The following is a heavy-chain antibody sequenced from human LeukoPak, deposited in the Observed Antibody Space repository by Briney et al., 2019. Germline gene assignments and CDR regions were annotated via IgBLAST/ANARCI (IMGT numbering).Heavy chain of an antibody. CDR2: ISYDGSDK. V-gene: IGHV3-30*04. CDR1: GFTFSSYA. Sequence: GGSLRLSCAASGFTFSSYAMHWVRQAPGKGLEWVAVISYDGSDKYYADSVKGRFTISRDNSKNTLYLQMNSLRAEDTAVYYCAREGPNYYFDYWGQGTLVTVSS. D-gene: IGHD1-7*01. CDR3: AREGPNYYFDY. J-gene: IGHJ4*02.